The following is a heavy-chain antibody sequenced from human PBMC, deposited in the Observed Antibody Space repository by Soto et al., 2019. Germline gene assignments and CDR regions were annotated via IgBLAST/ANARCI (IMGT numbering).Heavy chain of an antibody. CDR2: ISAYNGNT. CDR1: GYTFTTYG. Sequence: QVQLVQSGPEVKKPGASVMLSCKASGYTFTTYGVRWVRQAPGLGLEWMGWISAYNGNTNYAQKYHGRVTMTTDASANTAYLELRSLRSDATAVYYCARQEGHIEPMIGEFDFWGQGTLVTVSS. V-gene: IGHV1-18*01. CDR3: ARQEGHIEPMIGEFDF. J-gene: IGHJ4*02. D-gene: IGHD3-10*02.